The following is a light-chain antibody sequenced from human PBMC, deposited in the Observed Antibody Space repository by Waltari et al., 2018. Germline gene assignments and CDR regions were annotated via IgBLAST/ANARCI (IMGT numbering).Light chain of an antibody. CDR3: QHSNSTPYT. V-gene: IGKV1-39*01. Sequence: CVERQEMSRFIKCYQERPEKAPKLQIYSTSSLHSAMPSRFIGSRSRTDVALTISTLQPRDFAAYYCQHSNSTPYTFGQGTKLEIK. CDR1: QEMSRF. J-gene: IGKJ2*01. CDR2: STS.